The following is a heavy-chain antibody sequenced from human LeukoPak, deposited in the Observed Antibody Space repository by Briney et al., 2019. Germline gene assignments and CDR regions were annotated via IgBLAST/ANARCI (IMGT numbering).Heavy chain of an antibody. CDR2: ISYDGSNK. Sequence: PGGSLRLSCAASGFTFSSYGMHWVRQAPGKGLEWVAVISYDGSNKYYADSVKGRFTISRDNSKNTLYLQMNSLRAEDTAVYYCARAEPADTMVRGVPRPLDYWGQGTLVTVSS. V-gene: IGHV3-30*03. J-gene: IGHJ4*02. CDR1: GFTFSSYG. CDR3: ARAEPADTMVRGVPRPLDY. D-gene: IGHD3-10*01.